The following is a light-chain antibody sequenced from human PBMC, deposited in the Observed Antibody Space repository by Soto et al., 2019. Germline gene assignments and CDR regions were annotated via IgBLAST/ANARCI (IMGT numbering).Light chain of an antibody. CDR2: EVT. J-gene: IGLJ2*01. CDR3: SSYTSSGTVV. V-gene: IGLV2-14*03. Sequence: QCALTQPASVSGSPGQSITISCTGTSSDVGGYNYVCWYQQHPGKAPKLIIYEVTNRPSGVSNRFSASKSGNTASLSISGLQAEDEADYYCSSYTSSGTVVFGGGTKLTVL. CDR1: SSDVGGYNY.